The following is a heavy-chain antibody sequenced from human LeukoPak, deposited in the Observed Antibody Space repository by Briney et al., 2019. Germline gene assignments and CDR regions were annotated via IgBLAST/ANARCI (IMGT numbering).Heavy chain of an antibody. Sequence: ASVKVSCKASGYTFIIYGITWVRQAPGQGLEWMGWISAYNGNTNYAQKLQGRVTMTTDTSTSTAYMELRNLRSDDTAVYYCARVTKQQLVPYYYYYYMDVWGEGTTVTVSS. V-gene: IGHV1-18*01. CDR3: ARVTKQQLVPYYYYYYMDV. CDR1: GYTFIIYG. CDR2: ISAYNGNT. J-gene: IGHJ6*03. D-gene: IGHD6-13*01.